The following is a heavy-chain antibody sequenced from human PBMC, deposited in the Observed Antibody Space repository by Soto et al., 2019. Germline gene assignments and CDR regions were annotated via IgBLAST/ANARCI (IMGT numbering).Heavy chain of an antibody. J-gene: IGHJ4*02. CDR2: IVVGSGNT. CDR1: GFTFTSSA. Sequence: SVKVSCEASGFTFTSSAVQWVRQARGQRLEWIGWIVVGSGNTNYAQKFQERVTITRDMSTSTAYMELSSLRSEDTAVYYCAADRDYYGSGSYYGYWGQGTLVTVSS. CDR3: AADRDYYGSGSYYGY. D-gene: IGHD3-10*01. V-gene: IGHV1-58*01.